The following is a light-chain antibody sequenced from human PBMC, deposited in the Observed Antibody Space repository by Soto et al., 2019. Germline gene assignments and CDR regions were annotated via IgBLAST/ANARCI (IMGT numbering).Light chain of an antibody. V-gene: IGKV3-20*01. CDR1: QSFSSSY. CDR3: QQYGSLGT. Sequence: EIVLTQSPGTLSLSPGERATLSCRASQSFSSSYLAWYQQKPGQAPRLLIYGTSTRATGIPDRFSGSGSQTDFTLTISRLEPEDFAVYYCQQYGSLGTFGQGTRAEIK. CDR2: GTS. J-gene: IGKJ1*01.